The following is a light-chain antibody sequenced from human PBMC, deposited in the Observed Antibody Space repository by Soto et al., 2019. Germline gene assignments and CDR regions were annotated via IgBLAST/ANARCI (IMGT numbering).Light chain of an antibody. CDR1: SSDVGGYNY. V-gene: IGLV2-14*01. J-gene: IGLJ1*01. CDR3: NSYESSGNLV. Sequence: QSVLTQPASVSGSPGQSITLSCTGTSSDVGGYNYVSWYQQHPGKAPKLMIYEVSNRPSGVSNRFSGSKSGNTASLTISGLQAEDEADYYCNSYESSGNLVFGTGTKVTVL. CDR2: EVS.